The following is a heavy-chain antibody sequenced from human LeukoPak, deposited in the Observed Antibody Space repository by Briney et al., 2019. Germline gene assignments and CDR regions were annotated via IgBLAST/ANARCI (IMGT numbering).Heavy chain of an antibody. D-gene: IGHD3-22*01. J-gene: IGHJ4*02. V-gene: IGHV1-69*13. CDR1: GGTFSSYA. Sequence: SVKVSCKASGGTFSSYAISWVRQAPGQGLEWMGGIIPIFGTANYAQKFQGRVTITADESTSTAYMELSSLRSEDTAVYYCASIYYYDSSGYRAGDDYWGQGTLVTVPS. CDR3: ASIYYYDSSGYRAGDDY. CDR2: IIPIFGTA.